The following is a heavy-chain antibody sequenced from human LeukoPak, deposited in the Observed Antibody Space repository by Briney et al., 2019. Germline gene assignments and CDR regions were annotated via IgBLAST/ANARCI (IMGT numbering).Heavy chain of an antibody. Sequence: PGGSLRLFCAASGFTFSSYAMRWVRQAPGKGLEWVSAISGSGGSTYYTDSVKGRFTISRDNSKNTLYLQMNSLRAEDTAVYYCAKDRYYGDYVNYLDYWGQGTLVTVSS. V-gene: IGHV3-23*01. CDR3: AKDRYYGDYVNYLDY. CDR1: GFTFSSYA. CDR2: ISGSGGST. D-gene: IGHD4-17*01. J-gene: IGHJ4*02.